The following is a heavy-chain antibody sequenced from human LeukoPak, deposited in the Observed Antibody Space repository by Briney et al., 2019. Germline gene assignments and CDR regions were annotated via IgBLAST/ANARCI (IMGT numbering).Heavy chain of an antibody. D-gene: IGHD3-16*01. CDR3: AREGRSATDGY. CDR2: ISGSGST. Sequence: PSEALSLTCTVSGGSLSSSYWSSIRQPAGKGLEWIGRISGSGSTNYNPSLLSRLTMSLDPSKCHFSLQLTAVSAAGPAVYYCAREGRSATDGYWGQGTLVTVSS. J-gene: IGHJ4*02. CDR1: GGSLSSSY. V-gene: IGHV4-4*07.